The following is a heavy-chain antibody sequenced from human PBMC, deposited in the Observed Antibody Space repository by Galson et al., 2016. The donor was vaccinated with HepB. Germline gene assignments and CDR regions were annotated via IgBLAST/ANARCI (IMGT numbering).Heavy chain of an antibody. J-gene: IGHJ4*02. V-gene: IGHV3-53*01. Sequence: SPRLSCAASGFTVGSYYMNWVRQPPGKGLDWVSVIFSGGNTYYADSVKGRFTISRDDSKNTLYLQMSSLRAEDTAIYYCAREDYWGQGTLVTVSS. CDR3: AREDY. CDR1: GFTVGSYY. CDR2: IFSGGNT.